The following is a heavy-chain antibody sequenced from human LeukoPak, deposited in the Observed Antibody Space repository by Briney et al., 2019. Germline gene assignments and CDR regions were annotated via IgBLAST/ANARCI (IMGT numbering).Heavy chain of an antibody. J-gene: IGHJ4*02. Sequence: GASVKVSCKASGYTFTGYYMHWVRQAPGQGLEWMGIINPSGGSTSYAQKFQGRVTMTWDTSTSTVYMELSSLRSEDMAVYYCARGEKVVGITVDQFDYWGQGTLVTVSS. CDR2: INPSGGST. D-gene: IGHD6-19*01. V-gene: IGHV1-46*01. CDR1: GYTFTGYY. CDR3: ARGEKVVGITVDQFDY.